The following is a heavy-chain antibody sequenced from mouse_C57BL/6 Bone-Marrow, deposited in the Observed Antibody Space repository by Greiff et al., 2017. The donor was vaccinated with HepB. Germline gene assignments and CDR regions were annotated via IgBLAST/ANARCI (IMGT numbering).Heavy chain of an antibody. D-gene: IGHD1-1*01. CDR3: ARSSYYYGSSPWYFDV. CDR1: GYTFTSYW. J-gene: IGHJ1*03. V-gene: IGHV1-52*01. CDR2: IDPSDSET. Sequence: VQLQQSGAELVRPGSSVKLSCKASGYTFTSYWMHWVKQRPIQGLEWIGNIDPSDSETHYNQKFKDKATLTVDKSSSTAYMQLSSLTSEDSAVYYCARSSYYYGSSPWYFDVWGTGTTVTVSS.